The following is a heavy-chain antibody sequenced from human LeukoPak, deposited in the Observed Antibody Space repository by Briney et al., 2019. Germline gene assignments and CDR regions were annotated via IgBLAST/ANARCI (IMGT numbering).Heavy chain of an antibody. V-gene: IGHV3-48*03. Sequence: LPGGSLRLSCAASGFTFSSYEMNWVRQAPGKGLEWVSYISSSGSTIYYADSVKGRFTISRDNAQNSLYLQVNSLRAEDTAVYYCARDLRASVSTGDSVGSWGQGTLVTVSS. J-gene: IGHJ5*02. CDR1: GFTFSSYE. CDR3: ARDLRASVSTGDSVGS. CDR2: ISSSGSTI. D-gene: IGHD4-17*01.